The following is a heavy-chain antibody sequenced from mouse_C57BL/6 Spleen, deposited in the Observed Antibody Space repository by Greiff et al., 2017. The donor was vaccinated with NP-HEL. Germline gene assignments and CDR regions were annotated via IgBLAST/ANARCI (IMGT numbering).Heavy chain of an antibody. CDR1: GYTFTSYW. CDR3: ARYGGNLYAMDY. D-gene: IGHD1-1*01. V-gene: IGHV1-69*01. J-gene: IGHJ4*01. Sequence: QVQLQQPGAELVMPGASVKLSCKASGYTFTSYWMHWVKQRPGQGLERIGEIDPSDSYTNYNQKFKGKSTLTVDKSSSTAYMQLSSLTSEDSAVYYCARYGGNLYAMDYWGQGTSVTVSS. CDR2: IDPSDSYT.